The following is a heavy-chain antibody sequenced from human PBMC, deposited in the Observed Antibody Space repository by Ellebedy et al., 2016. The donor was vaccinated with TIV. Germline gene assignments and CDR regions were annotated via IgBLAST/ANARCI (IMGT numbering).Heavy chain of an antibody. V-gene: IGHV5-51*01. CDR3: ARVGDGDFLDY. CDR1: GYSFTNYW. D-gene: IGHD4-17*01. Sequence: KVSCKGSGYSFTNYWIAWVRQMPGKGLEWVGIIYLHDSDTRYSPSFQGQVTISADKSISTAFLQWSSLKASDTAVYYCARVGDGDFLDYWGQGTLVTVSS. CDR2: IYLHDSDT. J-gene: IGHJ4*02.